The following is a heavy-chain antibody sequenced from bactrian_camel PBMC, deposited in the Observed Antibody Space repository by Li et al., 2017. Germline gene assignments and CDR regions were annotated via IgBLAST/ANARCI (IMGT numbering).Heavy chain of an antibody. CDR1: GFTASSYD. Sequence: DVQLVESGGGLVQPEGSLRLSCGTAGFTASSYDMTWVRQPPGKGLEWVSAIAGTRIAYYTDSVKGRFTISRDNAKNMVYLHLNSLKTEDMAMYYCANTVAGSPYYWGQGTQVTVS. D-gene: IGHD6*01. CDR2: IAGTRIA. V-gene: IGHV3S40*01. J-gene: IGHJ4*01. CDR3: ANTVAGSPYY.